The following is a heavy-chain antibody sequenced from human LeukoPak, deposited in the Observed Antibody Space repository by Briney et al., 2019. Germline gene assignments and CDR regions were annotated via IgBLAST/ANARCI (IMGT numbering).Heavy chain of an antibody. CDR2: IYYSGST. J-gene: IGHJ3*01. D-gene: IGHD2-15*01. Sequence: SETLSLTCTVSGGSISSYYWSWIRQPPGKGLEWIGYIYYSGSTNYNPSLKSRVTISVDTSKNQFSLKLSSVTAADTAVYYCARGYCSGGSCYPHDAFDLWGQGTMVTVSS. CDR3: ARGYCSGGSCYPHDAFDL. CDR1: GGSISSYY. V-gene: IGHV4-59*01.